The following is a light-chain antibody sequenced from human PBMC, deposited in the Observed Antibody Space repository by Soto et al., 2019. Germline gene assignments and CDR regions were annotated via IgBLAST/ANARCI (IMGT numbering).Light chain of an antibody. CDR1: SSDVDGYNY. J-gene: IGLJ1*01. V-gene: IGLV2-14*01. CDR2: EVS. CDR3: SSYTSISTSV. Sequence: QSALTQPASVSGSPGQSITISCTGTSSDVDGYNYVSWYQQHPGKAPKLMIYEVSNRPSGVSNRFSGSKSGNTASLTISGLQAEDEADYYCSSYTSISTSVFGTGTKLTVL.